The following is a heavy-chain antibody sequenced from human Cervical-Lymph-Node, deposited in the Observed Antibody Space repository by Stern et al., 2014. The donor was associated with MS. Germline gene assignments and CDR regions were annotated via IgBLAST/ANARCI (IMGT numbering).Heavy chain of an antibody. V-gene: IGHV3-33*01. J-gene: IGHJ4*02. CDR3: ASAYSSSHYYFDY. Sequence: VHLVESGGGVVQPGRSLRLSCAASGFSFSRYAMHWVRQAPGKGLEWVALIWYDGSNPYYADSVTGRFTISRDNFKHTLYLQMNSLRAEDTAVYYCASAYSSSHYYFDYWGQGTLVTVSS. D-gene: IGHD6-13*01. CDR2: IWYDGSNP. CDR1: GFSFSRYA.